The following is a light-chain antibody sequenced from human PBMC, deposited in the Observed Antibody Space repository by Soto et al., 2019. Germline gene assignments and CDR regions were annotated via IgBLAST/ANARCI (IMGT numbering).Light chain of an antibody. CDR2: WTS. J-gene: IGKJ3*01. Sequence: IVMTQSPDSLAVSLGERATINCRSSQPILYRPNNRSYLAWYQQKSGQPPKLLISWTSIRESGVPDRFSGRGSGTDFTLTIISLQAEDAAVYYCQQFYSSPFTFGPGTRVDVK. CDR1: QPILYRPNNRSY. V-gene: IGKV4-1*01. CDR3: QQFYSSPFT.